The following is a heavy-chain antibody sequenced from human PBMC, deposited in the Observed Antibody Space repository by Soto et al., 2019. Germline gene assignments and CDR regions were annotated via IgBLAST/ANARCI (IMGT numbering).Heavy chain of an antibody. CDR3: ARGLYSSPAYFFDS. Sequence: QVQLVQSGAEVRKPGASVKVSCNVTGYTFSGHYLHWVRQAPGQGLEWMGWINPKSGGTNYAQKFQDRVTMTADTSVSAASMELTSLRYDDPAVFYCARGLYSSPAYFFDSWGQGTLVTVSS. J-gene: IGHJ4*02. D-gene: IGHD6-13*01. V-gene: IGHV1-2*02. CDR1: GYTFSGHY. CDR2: INPKSGGT.